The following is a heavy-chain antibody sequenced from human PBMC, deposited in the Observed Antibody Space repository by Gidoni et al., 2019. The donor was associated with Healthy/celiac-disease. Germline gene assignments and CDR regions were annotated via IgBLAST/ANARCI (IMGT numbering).Heavy chain of an antibody. Sequence: HVQLVPSGPVVTKPWPSVKVSGKASGGTFGSYAISWVRQAPGQGLEWMGGITPIFGTANDAQKFQGRVTITADKSTSTAYMELSSLRSEDTAVYYCARVERGLVGATFDYWGQGTLVTVSS. CDR1: GGTFGSYA. CDR2: ITPIFGTA. J-gene: IGHJ4*02. CDR3: ARVERGLVGATFDY. D-gene: IGHD1-26*01. V-gene: IGHV1-69*06.